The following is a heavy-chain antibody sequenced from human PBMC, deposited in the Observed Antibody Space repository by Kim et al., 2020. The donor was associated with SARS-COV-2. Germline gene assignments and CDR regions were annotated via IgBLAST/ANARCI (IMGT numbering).Heavy chain of an antibody. D-gene: IGHD3-22*01. J-gene: IGHJ5*02. CDR2: IYYSGST. V-gene: IGHV4-59*01. CDR1: GGSISSYY. Sequence: SETLSLTCTVSGGSISSYYWSWIRQPPGKGLEWIGYIYYSGSTNYNPSLKSRVTISVDTSKNQFSLKLSSVTAADTAVYYCARAPYYYDSSGYRPNWFDPWGQGTLVTVSS. CDR3: ARAPYYYDSSGYRPNWFDP.